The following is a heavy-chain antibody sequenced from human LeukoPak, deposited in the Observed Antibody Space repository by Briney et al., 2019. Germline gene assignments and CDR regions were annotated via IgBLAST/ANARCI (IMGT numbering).Heavy chain of an antibody. V-gene: IGHV1-69*04. CDR3: AAYCSSTSCYGPYFDY. D-gene: IGHD2-2*01. J-gene: IGHJ4*02. CDR2: IIPILGIA. CDR1: GGTFSSYA. Sequence: SVKVSCKASGGTFSSYAISWVRQAPGQGLEWMGRIIPILGIANYAQKFQGRVTITADKSTSTAYMELSSLRSEDTAVYYCAAYCSSTSCYGPYFDYWGQGTLVTVSS.